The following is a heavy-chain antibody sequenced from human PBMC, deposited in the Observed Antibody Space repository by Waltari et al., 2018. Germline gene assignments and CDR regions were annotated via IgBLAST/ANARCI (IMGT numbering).Heavy chain of an antibody. Sequence: QVQLQESGPGLVKPSETLSLTCTVSGGSISSYYWSWIRQPPGKGLEWIGYIYYSGSTNYNPSLKSRVTISVDTSKNQFSLKLSSVTAADTAVYYCARGYGGSSWPYYYYYMDVWGKGTTVTVSS. CDR1: GGSISSYY. CDR2: IYYSGST. V-gene: IGHV4-59*01. D-gene: IGHD6-13*01. J-gene: IGHJ6*03. CDR3: ARGYGGSSWPYYYYYMDV.